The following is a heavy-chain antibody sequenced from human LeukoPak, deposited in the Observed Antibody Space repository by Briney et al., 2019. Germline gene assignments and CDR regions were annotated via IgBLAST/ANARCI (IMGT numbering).Heavy chain of an antibody. CDR3: ARDGSGSYDLDY. CDR2: IIPIFGTA. Sequence: SVKVSCKASGGTFSSYAISWVRQAPGQGLEWMGGIIPIFGTANYAQKFQGRVTITADESTSTAYMELSSLRSEDTAVYYCARDGSGSYDLDYWGQGTLVTVSS. CDR1: GGTFSSYA. D-gene: IGHD3-10*01. V-gene: IGHV1-69*01. J-gene: IGHJ4*02.